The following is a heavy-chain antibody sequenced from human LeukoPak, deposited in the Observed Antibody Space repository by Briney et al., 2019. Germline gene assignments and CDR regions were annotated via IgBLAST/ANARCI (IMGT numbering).Heavy chain of an antibody. V-gene: IGHV4-31*03. Sequence: SETLSLTCTVSGGPISSGGYYWSWIRQHPGKGLEWIGYIYYSGSTYYNPSLKSRVTISVDTSKNQFSLKLSSVTAADTAVYYCARYGVITVDAFDIWGQGTMVTVSS. CDR3: ARYGVITVDAFDI. CDR2: IYYSGST. D-gene: IGHD3-22*01. J-gene: IGHJ3*02. CDR1: GGPISSGGYY.